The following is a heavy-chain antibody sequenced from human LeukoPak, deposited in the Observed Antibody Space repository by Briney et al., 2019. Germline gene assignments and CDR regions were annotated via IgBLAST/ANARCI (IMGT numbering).Heavy chain of an antibody. CDR3: ARGSFCSSSSCYIDFDY. J-gene: IGHJ4*02. D-gene: IGHD2-2*01. V-gene: IGHV3-21*01. CDR1: GFTFSSYT. CDR2: ISRTGNYI. Sequence: PGGSLRLSCAASGFTFSSYTMNWVRQAPGKGLEWVSTISRTGNYIYYADSVKGRFTISRDNAKNSLYLQMNSLSAEDTAVHYCARGSFCSSSSCYIDFDYWGQGTPVTVSS.